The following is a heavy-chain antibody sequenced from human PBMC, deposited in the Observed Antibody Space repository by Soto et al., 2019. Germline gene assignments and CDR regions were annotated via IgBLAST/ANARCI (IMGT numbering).Heavy chain of an antibody. D-gene: IGHD2-8*01. V-gene: IGHV3-23*01. CDR1: GFTFSSYG. CDR2: ISGGGDTT. Sequence: QPGGSLRLSCAASGFTFSSYGISWIRLSPGKGLERVSVISGGGDTTYYTPSVKGRFTISRDDFRNTLYLQMNSLRTEDTAIYYCAKLRDFVVLPAGILDYWGPGTLVTVSS. CDR3: AKLRDFVVLPAGILDY. J-gene: IGHJ4*02.